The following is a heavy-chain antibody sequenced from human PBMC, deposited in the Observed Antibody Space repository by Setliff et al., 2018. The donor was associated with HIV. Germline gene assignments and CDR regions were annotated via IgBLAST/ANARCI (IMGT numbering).Heavy chain of an antibody. Sequence: PSETLSLTCAVYGGSISGYYWSWIRQPPGKGLEWIGEINPVGRNDNYNPSLNNRAAIVLDTSKNQFSLWLTSVTAADTAVYFCARNDDYWGQGTLVTVSS. CDR3: ARNDDY. J-gene: IGHJ4*02. CDR1: GGSISGYY. V-gene: IGHV4-34*04. CDR2: INPVGRND.